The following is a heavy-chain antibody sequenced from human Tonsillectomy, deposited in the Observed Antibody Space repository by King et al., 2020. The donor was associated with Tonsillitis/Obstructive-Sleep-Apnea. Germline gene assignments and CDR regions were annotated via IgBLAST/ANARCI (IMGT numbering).Heavy chain of an antibody. CDR3: ATGVGVGVPAAKGNYFDY. CDR1: GFTFSSYA. D-gene: IGHD2-2*01. Sequence: VQLVESGGGLVQPGGSLRLSCAASGFTFSSYAMSWVRQAPGKGLEWVSAISGSGGSTYYADSVKGRLTISRDNSKNTLYLQMNSLRAEDTAVYYCATGVGVGVPAAKGNYFDYWGQGTLVTVSS. V-gene: IGHV3-23*04. J-gene: IGHJ4*02. CDR2: ISGSGGST.